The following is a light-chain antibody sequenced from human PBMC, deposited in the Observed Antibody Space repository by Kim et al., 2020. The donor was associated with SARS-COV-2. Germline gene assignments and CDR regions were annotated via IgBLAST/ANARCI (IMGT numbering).Light chain of an antibody. V-gene: IGKV3-15*01. CDR3: QQYNNWPPIT. Sequence: SPGERAPLSCRASQSVSGDLAWYQQKPGQAPRLLIYGASTRATGIPGRFSGSGSGTEFTLTISSLQSEDFAVYYCQQYNNWPPITFGQGTRLEIK. CDR1: QSVSGD. CDR2: GAS. J-gene: IGKJ5*01.